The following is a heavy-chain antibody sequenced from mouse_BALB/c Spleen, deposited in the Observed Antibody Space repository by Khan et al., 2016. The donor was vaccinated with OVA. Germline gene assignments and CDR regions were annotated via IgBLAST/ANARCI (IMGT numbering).Heavy chain of an antibody. J-gene: IGHJ2*01. V-gene: IGHV3-2*02. CDR3: ARGKLLLRYPDYFDY. CDR2: IGYSGGT. CDR1: GYSITSDYA. D-gene: IGHD1-1*01. Sequence: LQQSGPGLVKPSQSLSLTCTVTGYSITSDYAWNWIRQFPGNKLGWMGYIGYSGGTTYNPSLKSRISITRDTSKNQFFLQLNSVTTEDTATYYCARGKLLLRYPDYFDYWGQGTTLTVSS.